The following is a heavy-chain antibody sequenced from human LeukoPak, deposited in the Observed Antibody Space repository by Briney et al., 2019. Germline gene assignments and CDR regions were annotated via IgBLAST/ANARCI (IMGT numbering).Heavy chain of an antibody. V-gene: IGHV4-39*07. CDR3: ARIYSSGWYYYYYYMDV. D-gene: IGHD6-19*01. CDR1: GGSISSSSYY. CDR2: IYYSGST. Sequence: PSETLSLTCTVSGGSISSSSYYWGWIRQPPGKGLEWIGSIYYSGSTNYNPSLKSRVTISVDTSKNQFSLKLSSVTAADTAVYYCARIYSSGWYYYYYYMDVWGKGTTVTVSS. J-gene: IGHJ6*03.